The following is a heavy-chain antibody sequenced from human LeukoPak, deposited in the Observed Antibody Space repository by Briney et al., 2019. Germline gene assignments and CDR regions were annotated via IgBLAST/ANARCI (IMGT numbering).Heavy chain of an antibody. CDR1: GFTFSTYS. V-gene: IGHV3-21*01. D-gene: IGHD4-17*01. Sequence: PGGSLRLSCAASGFTFSTYSMTWVRQAPGKGLEWVSSISSSSSYIYYADSVKGRFTISRDNAKNSLYLQMNSLRAEDTAVYYCARANGDYAWFDPWGQGTLVTVSS. CDR3: ARANGDYAWFDP. J-gene: IGHJ5*02. CDR2: ISSSSSYI.